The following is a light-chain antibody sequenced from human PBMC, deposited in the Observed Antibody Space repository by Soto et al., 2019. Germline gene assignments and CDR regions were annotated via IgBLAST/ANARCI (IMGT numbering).Light chain of an antibody. CDR3: SSYAGTYTFV. J-gene: IGLJ1*01. CDR2: DVT. V-gene: IGLV2-11*01. CDR1: SSDVGGSNH. Sequence: QSVLTQPRSVSASPGQSVTISCTGSSSDVGGSNHVSWYQHHPGKAPKFIIYDVTKRPSGVPDRFSGSKSGNTASLTISGLQAEDEADYYCSSYAGTYTFVFGTGTKVTVL.